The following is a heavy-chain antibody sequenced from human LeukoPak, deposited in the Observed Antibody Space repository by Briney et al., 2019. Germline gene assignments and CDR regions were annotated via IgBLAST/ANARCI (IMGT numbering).Heavy chain of an antibody. V-gene: IGHV3-53*01. J-gene: IGHJ4*02. CDR2: IYSDGRT. CDR3: TRDPTAVADRGDY. Sequence: PGGSLRLSCAASGFIFSNYAMSWVRQAPGKGLEWVSSIYSDGRTYYADSVKGRFTISRDNFKNSVYLQMNSLRAEDTAVYYCTRDPTAVADRGDYWGQGTLVTVSS. D-gene: IGHD6-19*01. CDR1: GFIFSNYA.